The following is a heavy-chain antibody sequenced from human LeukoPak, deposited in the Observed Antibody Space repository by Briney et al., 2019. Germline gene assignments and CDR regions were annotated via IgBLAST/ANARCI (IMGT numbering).Heavy chain of an antibody. CDR2: IYPGDSDT. D-gene: IGHD3-10*01. J-gene: IGHJ4*02. V-gene: IGHV5-51*01. CDR1: GYSFTSYW. CDR3: ARLLYYGSGSYYSLGY. Sequence: KAGESLKISCKGSGYSFTSYWIGWVRPMPGKGLEWMGIIYPGDSDTRYSPSFQGQVAISADKSVSTAYLQWSSLKASDTAMYYCARLLYYGSGSYYSLGYWGQGTLVTVSS.